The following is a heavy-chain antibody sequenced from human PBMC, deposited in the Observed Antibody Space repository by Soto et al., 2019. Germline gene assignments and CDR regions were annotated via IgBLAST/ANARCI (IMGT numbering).Heavy chain of an antibody. J-gene: IGHJ4*02. CDR1: GFTFSSYG. CDR3: ANGGYYDY. Sequence: QVQLVESGGGVVQPGRSLRLSCAASGFTFSSYGMHWVRQAPGTGLEWVAVISYDGSNKYYADSVKGRFTISRDNSKNTMYLQMNSLRAEDTDVYDCANGGYYDYWGQGNLVAVSS. D-gene: IGHD3-22*01. V-gene: IGHV3-30*18. CDR2: ISYDGSNK.